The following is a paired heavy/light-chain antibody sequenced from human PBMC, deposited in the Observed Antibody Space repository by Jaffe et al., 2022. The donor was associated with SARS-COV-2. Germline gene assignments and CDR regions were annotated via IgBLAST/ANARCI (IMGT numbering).Heavy chain of an antibody. J-gene: IGHJ6*02. Sequence: QVQLQESGPGLVKPSQTLSLTCTVSNGSMSGAFNYWSWVRQPAGKGLEWIGRIQTSGTTNYSPSLKSRLTISIDTSKNQFSLKLNSVTAADTAVYYCARDTSFSGSRTSFYFYYGMDVWGQGTTVTVSS. CDR3: ARDTSFSGSRTSFYFYYGMDV. V-gene: IGHV4-61*02. D-gene: IGHD1-26*01. CDR2: IQTSGTT. CDR1: NGSMSGAFNY.
Light chain of an antibody. CDR1: QTISSY. CDR2: AAS. J-gene: IGKJ2*01. CDR3: QHTYSNSLFA. V-gene: IGKV1-39*01. Sequence: IQMTQSPSSLSASVGDRVTMTCRASQTISSYLNWYQQKPGKPPNLLIYAASTLQSGVPSRFSGSGSGTDFNLTISSLQAEDFATYYCQHTYSNSLFAFGQGTKLEIK.